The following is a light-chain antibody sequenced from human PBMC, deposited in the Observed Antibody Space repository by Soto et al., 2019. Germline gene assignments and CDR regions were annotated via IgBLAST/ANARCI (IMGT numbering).Light chain of an antibody. CDR2: AAS. V-gene: IGKV1-39*01. CDR1: QSISSY. J-gene: IGKJ1*01. CDR3: KQSYSTPRT. Sequence: DIQMRQSHSSLSASVEERFSITRRASQSISSYLNWYQQKPGKATKLLIYAASSLQSGVPSRFSGSGSGTDFTLTISSLQPEEFATYYCKQSYSTPRTVGQGTKVDIK.